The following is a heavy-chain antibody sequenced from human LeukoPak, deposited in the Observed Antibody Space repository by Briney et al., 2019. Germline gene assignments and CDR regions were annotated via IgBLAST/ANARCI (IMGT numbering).Heavy chain of an antibody. Sequence: ASVKVSCKASGYTFTSYDINWVRQATGQGLEWMGWMNPNSGNTGYAQKFQGRVTMTRNTSISTAYMELSSLRSEDTAGYYCARGQKSCTNGVCYTANWFDPWGQGTLVTVSS. V-gene: IGHV1-8*02. CDR2: MNPNSGNT. J-gene: IGHJ5*02. D-gene: IGHD2-8*01. CDR1: GYTFTSYD. CDR3: ARGQKSCTNGVCYTANWFDP.